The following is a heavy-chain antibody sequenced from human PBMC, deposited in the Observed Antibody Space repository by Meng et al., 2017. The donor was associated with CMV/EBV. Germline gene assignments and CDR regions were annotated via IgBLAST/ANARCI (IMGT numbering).Heavy chain of an antibody. V-gene: IGHV1-69*04. Sequence: SVKVSCKASGGTFSSYTISWVRQAPGQGLEWMGRIIPILGIANYAQKFQGRVTITADKSTSTAYMELSSLRSEDTAVYYCARETGEVVPAASWFDPWGQGTLVTVSS. CDR1: GGTFSSYT. D-gene: IGHD2-2*01. J-gene: IGHJ5*02. CDR3: ARETGEVVPAASWFDP. CDR2: IIPILGIA.